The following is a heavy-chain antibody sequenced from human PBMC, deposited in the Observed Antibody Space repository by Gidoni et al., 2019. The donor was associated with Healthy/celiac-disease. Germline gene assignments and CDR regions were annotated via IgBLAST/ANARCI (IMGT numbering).Heavy chain of an antibody. J-gene: IGHJ4*02. V-gene: IGHV3-20*04. Sequence: EVQLVESGGGVVRPGGSLSLSCAASGFTFDDYGMRWVRQAPGKGLEWVSCSNWNGGSTGYADSVKGRFNISRDNAKNSLYLQMNSLRAEDTALYYCARLRWLYYFDYWGQGTLVTVSS. CDR2: SNWNGGST. CDR3: ARLRWLYYFDY. D-gene: IGHD3-16*01. CDR1: GFTFDDYG.